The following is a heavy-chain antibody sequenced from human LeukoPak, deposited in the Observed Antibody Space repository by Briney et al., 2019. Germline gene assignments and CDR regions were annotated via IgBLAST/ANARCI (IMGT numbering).Heavy chain of an antibody. D-gene: IGHD3-3*01. Sequence: SGGSLRLSCAASGFTVSSNYMSWVRQAPGKGLEWVSVLYRGGSIYYADSVKGRFSISRDNSKNTLYLQMNSLRAEDTAVYYCARDYFDSWTGSRDASDVWGQGTMVTVSS. CDR2: LYRGGSI. CDR3: ARDYFDSWTGSRDASDV. J-gene: IGHJ3*01. V-gene: IGHV3-66*01. CDR1: GFTVSSNY.